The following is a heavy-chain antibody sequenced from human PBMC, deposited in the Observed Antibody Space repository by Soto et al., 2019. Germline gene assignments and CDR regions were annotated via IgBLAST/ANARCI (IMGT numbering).Heavy chain of an antibody. CDR3: AKTLWGRYYTHYFDH. Sequence: QVQLVESGGGVVQPGRSLRLSCAASGFTFSVYAMHWVRQAPGKGLEWVAAISYDGTDIYYADSVKGRLAISRDNSESTLYLQMNSLRPEDTAVYYCAKTLWGRYYTHYFDHWGQGTLVTVSS. J-gene: IGHJ4*02. CDR1: GFTFSVYA. CDR2: ISYDGTDI. D-gene: IGHD3-10*01. V-gene: IGHV3-30*18.